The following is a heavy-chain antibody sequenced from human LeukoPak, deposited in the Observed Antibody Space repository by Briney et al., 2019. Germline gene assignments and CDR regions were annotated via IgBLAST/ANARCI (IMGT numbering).Heavy chain of an antibody. CDR1: GFTFSSYW. V-gene: IGHV3-7*01. CDR3: ARELLGYCSSTSCYTGIDY. D-gene: IGHD2-2*02. J-gene: IGHJ4*02. CDR2: IKQDGSEK. Sequence: GGSLRLSCAASGFTFSSYWMSWVHQAPGKGLEWVANIKQDGSEKYYVDSVKGRFTISRDNAKNSLYLQMNSLRAEDTAVYYCARELLGYCSSTSCYTGIDYWGQGTLVTVSS.